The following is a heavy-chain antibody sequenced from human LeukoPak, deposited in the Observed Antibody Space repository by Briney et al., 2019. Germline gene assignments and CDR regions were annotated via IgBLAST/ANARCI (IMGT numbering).Heavy chain of an antibody. J-gene: IGHJ4*02. CDR3: ARDGVVVTAIPSGHYDY. D-gene: IGHD2-21*02. CDR1: GFTFSNYN. V-gene: IGHV3-21*01. CDR2: IRSSSTYI. Sequence: GGSLRLSCAASGFTFSNYNMNWVRQAPGKGLEWVSSIRSSSTYIYYADSVKGRFTISRDNAKNSLYLQMNSLRAEDTALYYCARDGVVVTAIPSGHYDYWGQGTLVTVSS.